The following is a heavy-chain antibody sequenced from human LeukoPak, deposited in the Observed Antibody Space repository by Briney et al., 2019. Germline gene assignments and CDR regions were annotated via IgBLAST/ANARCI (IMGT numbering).Heavy chain of an antibody. CDR1: GGTFSSYA. V-gene: IGHV1-69*04. CDR3: ATISYGGNSFSDAFDI. D-gene: IGHD4-23*01. J-gene: IGHJ3*02. Sequence: GSSVKVSCKASGGTFSSYAISWVRQAPGQGLEWMGRIIPILGIANYAQKFQGRVTITADKSTSTAYMELSSLRSEDTAVYYCATISYGGNSFSDAFDIWGQRTMVTVSS. CDR2: IIPILGIA.